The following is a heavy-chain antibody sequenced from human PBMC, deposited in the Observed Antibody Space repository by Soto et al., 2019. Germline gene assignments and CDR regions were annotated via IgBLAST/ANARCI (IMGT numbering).Heavy chain of an antibody. CDR3: SRVLDCVSTSCLPHCDAFSI. CDR1: GGTFSSYT. D-gene: IGHD2-2*01. J-gene: IGHJ3*02. V-gene: IGHV1-69*02. CDR2: TIPILGIA. Sequence: QVQLVQSGAEVKKPGSSVKVSCKASGGTFSSYTISWVRQAPGQGLEWMGRTIPILGIANYAQKFQGRVTITADKATSTPYMGVSSLRSESTSVYYCSRVLDCVSTSCLPHCDAFSIWGQGTMVTVSS.